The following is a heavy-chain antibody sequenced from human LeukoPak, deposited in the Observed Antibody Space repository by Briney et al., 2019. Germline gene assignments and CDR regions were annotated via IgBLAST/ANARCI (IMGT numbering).Heavy chain of an antibody. CDR3: TRAWRYGMDV. D-gene: IGHD5-12*01. V-gene: IGHV3-74*01. J-gene: IGHJ6*02. CDR2: INSDGSNT. CDR1: GFTFSSYW. Sequence: PGGSLRLSCAASGFTFSSYWMHWVRQAPGKGQVWVSRINSDGSNTTYADSVKGRFTISRDNAKNTLYLQMNSLRAEDTAVYSCTRAWRYGMDVWGQGTTVTVSS.